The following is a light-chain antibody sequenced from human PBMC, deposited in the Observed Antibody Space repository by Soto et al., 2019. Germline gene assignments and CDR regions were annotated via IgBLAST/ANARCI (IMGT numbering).Light chain of an antibody. CDR1: SSDVGSYNL. Sequence: SVLTQPASVSGSPGQSITLSCTGTSSDVGSYNLVSWYQQHPGKAPKLMIYEVSKRPSGVSNRFSGSKSGNTASLTISGLQAEDEADYYCCSYAGSSTFYVFGTGTKVTVL. V-gene: IGLV2-23*02. J-gene: IGLJ1*01. CDR2: EVS. CDR3: CSYAGSSTFYV.